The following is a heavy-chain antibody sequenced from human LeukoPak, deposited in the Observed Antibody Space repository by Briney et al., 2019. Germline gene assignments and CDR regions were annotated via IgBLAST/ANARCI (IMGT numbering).Heavy chain of an antibody. V-gene: IGHV3-48*01. CDR1: GFTFSSYS. D-gene: IGHD2-15*01. J-gene: IGHJ4*02. Sequence: PGGSLRLSCAASGFTFSSYSMNWVRQAPGKGLEWVSYISSSSYTIYYADSVKGRFTISRDNAKKSLYLQMNSLRAEDTAVYYCARAGSFSSSYGISWDYWGQGALVAVSS. CDR2: ISSSSYTI. CDR3: ARAGSFSSSYGISWDY.